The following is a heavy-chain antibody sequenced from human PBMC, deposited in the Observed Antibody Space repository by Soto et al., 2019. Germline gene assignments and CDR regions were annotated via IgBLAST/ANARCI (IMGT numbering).Heavy chain of an antibody. CDR1: DFNIWIFL. V-gene: IGHV3-74*01. CDR2: INSDGSST. J-gene: IGHJ4*02. CDR3: AKQESDWNDQFDL. D-gene: IGHD1-1*01. Sequence: SKINSNAASDFNIWIFLMHLILTNPGKGLVWVPRINSDGSSTNYADSVKGRFTISRDNSKNAVYLQMNSLRAEDTAVYYTAKQESDWNDQFDLWVQRTLVTVS.